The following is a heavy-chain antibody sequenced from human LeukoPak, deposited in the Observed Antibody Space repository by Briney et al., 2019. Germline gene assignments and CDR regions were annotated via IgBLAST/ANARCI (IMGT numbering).Heavy chain of an antibody. CDR2: IYYSGST. D-gene: IGHD3-3*01. V-gene: IGHV4-39*01. CDR1: GGSISSSSYY. J-gene: IGHJ4*02. Sequence: SETLSLTCTVSGGSISSSSYYWGWIRQPPGKGLEWIGSIYYSGSTYYNPSLKSRVTISVDTSKNQFSLKLSSVTAADTAVYYCARKVPYYDFWSGYYKDYFDYWGQGTLVTVSS. CDR3: ARKVPYYDFWSGYYKDYFDY.